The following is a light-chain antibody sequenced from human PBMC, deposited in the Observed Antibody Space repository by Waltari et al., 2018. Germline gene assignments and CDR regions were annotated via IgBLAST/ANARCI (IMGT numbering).Light chain of an antibody. J-gene: IGKJ1*01. CDR2: DTS. CDR1: PSVSSGF. CDR3: QQYGDSPRT. V-gene: IGKV3D-20*01. Sequence: EIVLMQSPATLSLSPGDRATLSCGASPSVSSGFLAWYQQKPGLAPRLLIYDTSTRATGVPDRFRGSGSGREFALSISRLEPEDFAVYYCQQYGDSPRTFGQGTKVEIK.